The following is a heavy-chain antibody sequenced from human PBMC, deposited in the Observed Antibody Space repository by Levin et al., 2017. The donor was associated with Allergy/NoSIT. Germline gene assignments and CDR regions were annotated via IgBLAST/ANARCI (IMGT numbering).Heavy chain of an antibody. CDR3: AKDGGSGWYYFDC. D-gene: IGHD6-19*01. J-gene: IGHJ4*02. CDR2: ITWNRGRI. CDR1: GFTFDDYA. V-gene: IGHV3-9*01. Sequence: GGSLRLSCAASGFTFDDYAMHWVRQAPGKGLEWVSGITWNRGRIGYADSVKARFTISRDNAKNSLYLQMNSLRAEDTALYYCAKDGGSGWYYFDCWGQGTLVTVSS.